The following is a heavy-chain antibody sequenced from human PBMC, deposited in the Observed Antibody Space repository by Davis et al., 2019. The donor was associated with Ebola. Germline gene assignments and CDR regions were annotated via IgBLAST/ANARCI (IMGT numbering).Heavy chain of an antibody. CDR2: IKSKTDGGTT. D-gene: IGHD3-22*01. V-gene: IGHV3-15*07. J-gene: IGHJ4*02. CDR1: GFTFSNAW. Sequence: GESLKISCAASGFTFSNAWMNWVRQAPGKGLEWVGRIKSKTDGGTTDYAAHVKGRFTISRDDSKNTLYLQMNSLKTEDTAVYYCTADYYDSSGLTDYWGQGTLVTVSS. CDR3: TADYYDSSGLTDY.